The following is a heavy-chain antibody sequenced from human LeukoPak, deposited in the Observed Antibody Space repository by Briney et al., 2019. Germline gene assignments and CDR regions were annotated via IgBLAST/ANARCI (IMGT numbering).Heavy chain of an antibody. J-gene: IGHJ4*02. V-gene: IGHV3-11*04. CDR2: ISSSGSTI. CDR1: GFTFSDYY. CDR3: AKGQSGSYSQGIDY. D-gene: IGHD1-26*01. Sequence: GGSLRLSCAASGFTFSDYYMSWIRQAPGKGLEWVSYISSSGSTIYYADSVKGRFTISRDNSKNTLYLQMNSLRAEDTAVYYCAKGQSGSYSQGIDYWGQGTLVTVSS.